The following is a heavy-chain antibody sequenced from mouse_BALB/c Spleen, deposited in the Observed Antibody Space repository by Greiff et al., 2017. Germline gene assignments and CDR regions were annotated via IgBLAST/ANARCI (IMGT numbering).Heavy chain of an antibody. Sequence: EVKLVESGGGLVQPGGSRKLSCAASGFTFSSFGMHWVRQAPEKGLEWVAYISSGSSTIYYADTVKGRFTIARDNPKNTLFLQMTSLKSEDTAMYYCARDYYGSSYVGFFWDYWGQGTTLTVSS. CDR3: ARDYYGSSYVGFFWDY. J-gene: IGHJ2*01. CDR2: ISSGSSTI. D-gene: IGHD1-1*01. CDR1: GFTFSSFG. V-gene: IGHV5-17*02.